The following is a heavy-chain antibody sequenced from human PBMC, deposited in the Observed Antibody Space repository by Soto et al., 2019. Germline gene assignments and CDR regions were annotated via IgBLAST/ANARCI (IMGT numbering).Heavy chain of an antibody. CDR1: GFSFNIYA. CDR3: AKAPTYDYYYYMDV. J-gene: IGHJ6*03. CDR2: ISAGGGNT. Sequence: EVHLLESGGGLVQPGGSLRLSCAASGFSFNIYAMKWVRQAPGKGLECVSAISAGGGNTYYADSVKGRFTISRDNSKNTLYLQMNSLRAADAAVYYCAKAPTYDYYYYMDVWGKGTTVTVSS. V-gene: IGHV3-23*01.